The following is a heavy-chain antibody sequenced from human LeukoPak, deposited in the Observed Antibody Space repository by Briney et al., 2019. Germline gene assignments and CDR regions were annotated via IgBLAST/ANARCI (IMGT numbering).Heavy chain of an antibody. J-gene: IGHJ4*02. CDR3: AKPFRVLRYFDWGPISSYFGY. CDR1: GFTFSSYA. D-gene: IGHD3-9*01. V-gene: IGHV3-23*01. CDR2: ISGSGGST. Sequence: GGSLRLSCAASGFTFSSYAMSWVRQAPGKGLEWVSAISGSGGSTYYADSVKGRFTISRDNSKNTLYLQMNSLRAEDTAVYYCAKPFRVLRYFDWGPISSYFGYWGQGTLVTVSS.